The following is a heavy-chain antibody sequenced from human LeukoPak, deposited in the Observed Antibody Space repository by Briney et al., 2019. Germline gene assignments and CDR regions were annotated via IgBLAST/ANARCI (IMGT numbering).Heavy chain of an antibody. J-gene: IGHJ4*02. CDR2: INPNSGGT. CDR3: ARGLDLVYCSSTSCSFAFFDY. Sequence: ASVKVSCKASGYTFTGYYMHWVRQAPGQGLEWMGWINPNSGGTNYAQKFQGRVTMTRDTSISTAYIELSRLRSDDTAVYYCARGLDLVYCSSTSCSFAFFDYWGQGTLVTVSS. D-gene: IGHD2-2*01. V-gene: IGHV1-2*02. CDR1: GYTFTGYY.